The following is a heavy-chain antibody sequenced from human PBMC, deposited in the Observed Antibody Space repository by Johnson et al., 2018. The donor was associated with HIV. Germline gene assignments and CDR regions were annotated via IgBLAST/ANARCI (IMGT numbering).Heavy chain of an antibody. D-gene: IGHD6-6*01. CDR3: ASGPTPGGAARGAFGGAFDI. CDR2: IYSGGST. Sequence: VLLVESGGGLIQPGGSLRLSCAASGFSVSSNYMSWVRQAPGKGLEWVSVIYSGGSTYYADSVKGRFTISRDNSKNTLYLQMNSLRAENTAVYYCASGPTPGGAARGAFGGAFDIWGQGTMVTVSS. J-gene: IGHJ3*02. CDR1: GFSVSSNY. V-gene: IGHV3-66*02.